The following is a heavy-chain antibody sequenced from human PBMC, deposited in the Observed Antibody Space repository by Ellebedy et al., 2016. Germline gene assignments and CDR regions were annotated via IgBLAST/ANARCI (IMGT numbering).Heavy chain of an antibody. D-gene: IGHD4/OR15-4a*01. J-gene: IGHJ4*02. CDR3: AKGMRGGADFDY. Sequence: GESLKISCVDYGFTFSYYAMNWVRQAPGKGLEWVSAISGSGDSTYYADSVKGRFTISRDNSKNTLYLQMNSLRAEDTALYYCAKGMRGGADFDYWGQGTLVTVSS. CDR2: ISGSGDST. CDR1: GFTFSYYA. V-gene: IGHV3-23*01.